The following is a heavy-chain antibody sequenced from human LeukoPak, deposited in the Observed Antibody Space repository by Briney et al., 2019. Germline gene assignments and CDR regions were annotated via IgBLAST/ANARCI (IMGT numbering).Heavy chain of an antibody. V-gene: IGHV3-30*04. D-gene: IGHD6-13*01. CDR3: AKDQHPDSSSWYMKGYFQH. Sequence: GGSLRLSCAASGFTFRSYTMHWVRQAPGKGLEWVAVILCDGRTTNYAESVRGRFTISRDTSENTLYLQMNSLRAEDTAVYYCAKDQHPDSSSWYMKGYFQHWGQGTLVTVSS. J-gene: IGHJ1*01. CDR2: ILCDGRTT. CDR1: GFTFRSYT.